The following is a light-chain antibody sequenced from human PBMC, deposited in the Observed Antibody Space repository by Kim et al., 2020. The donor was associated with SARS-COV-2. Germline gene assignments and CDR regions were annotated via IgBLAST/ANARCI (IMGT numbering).Light chain of an antibody. Sequence: LSPGERVTLSCRPSQSVNSYFLAWYQQKPGQAPRLLIDRTSSRATGNPDRFSGSGSGTDFTLTISRLEPEDFVMYFCHQYETSPYTFGQVTKLEI. J-gene: IGKJ2*01. CDR1: QSVNSYF. V-gene: IGKV3-20*01. CDR3: HQYETSPYT. CDR2: RTS.